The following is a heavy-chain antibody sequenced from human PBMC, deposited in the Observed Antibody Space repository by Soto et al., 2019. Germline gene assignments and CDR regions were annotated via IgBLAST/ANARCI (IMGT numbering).Heavy chain of an antibody. CDR1: GGTFSSYP. CDR2: IIPFFGTS. CDR3: ARVGHITNYGMAV. Sequence: QVQLVQSGAEVKKPGSSVKVSCEASGGTFSSYPINWVRQSPGQGLEWMGGIIPFFGTSNYAQKFQRRVTITADDSTSTAYMELRSLRSEDTAVYYCARVGHITNYGMAVWGQGPTVTVSS. D-gene: IGHD1-26*01. V-gene: IGHV1-69*01. J-gene: IGHJ6*02.